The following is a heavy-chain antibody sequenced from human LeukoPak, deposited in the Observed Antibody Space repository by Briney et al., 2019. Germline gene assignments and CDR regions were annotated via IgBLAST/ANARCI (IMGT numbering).Heavy chain of an antibody. J-gene: IGHJ3*02. D-gene: IGHD4-23*01. Sequence: ASVKVSCKASGYTFTDYYMHWVRQAPGQGLEWMGWINPNSRGTNYAQKFQGRVTMTRDTSISTAYMEMSRLRSDDTTVYYCARIYGSNGGAFDIWGQGTMVTVSS. CDR2: INPNSRGT. V-gene: IGHV1-2*02. CDR3: ARIYGSNGGAFDI. CDR1: GYTFTDYY.